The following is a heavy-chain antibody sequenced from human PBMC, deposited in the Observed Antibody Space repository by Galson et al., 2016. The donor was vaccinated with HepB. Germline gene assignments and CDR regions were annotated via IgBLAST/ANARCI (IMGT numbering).Heavy chain of an antibody. V-gene: IGHV4-39*01. D-gene: IGHD3-10*01. Sequence: EPLSLTCSVSGASASSHYWGWIRQPPGKGLEWIGSMYYSGSTNYNPSLKSRVTISVDTAKNQFSLKLNSVTPEDTAVYYCARAVMLGRGMDVWGQGTTVTVSS. J-gene: IGHJ6*02. CDR1: GASASSHY. CDR2: MYYSGST. CDR3: ARAVMLGRGMDV.